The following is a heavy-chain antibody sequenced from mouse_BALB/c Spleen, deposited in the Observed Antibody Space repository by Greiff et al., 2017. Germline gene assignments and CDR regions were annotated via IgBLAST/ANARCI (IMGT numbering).Heavy chain of an antibody. CDR3: ARRDYRYDEGAWFAY. CDR2: ISTYYGDA. D-gene: IGHD2-14*01. Sequence: VQLQESGAELVRPGVSVKISCKGSGYTFTDYAMHWVKQSHAKSLEWIGVISTYYGDASYNQKFKGKATMTVDKSSSTAYMELARLTSEDSAIYYCARRDYRYDEGAWFAYWGQGTLVTVSA. CDR1: GYTFTDYA. V-gene: IGHV1S137*01. J-gene: IGHJ3*01.